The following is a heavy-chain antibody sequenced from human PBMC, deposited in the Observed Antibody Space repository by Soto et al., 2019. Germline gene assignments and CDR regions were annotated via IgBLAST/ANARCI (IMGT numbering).Heavy chain of an antibody. CDR2: IIPIFGTA. D-gene: IGHD2-8*01. Sequence: SVKVSCKASGGTFSSYAISWVRQAPGQGLEWMGGIIPIFGTANYAQKFQGRVTITADESTSTAYMELSSLRSEDTAVYYCARDGRYCTNGVCPNWFDPWGQGTLVTVSS. CDR3: ARDGRYCTNGVCPNWFDP. J-gene: IGHJ5*02. V-gene: IGHV1-69*13. CDR1: GGTFSSYA.